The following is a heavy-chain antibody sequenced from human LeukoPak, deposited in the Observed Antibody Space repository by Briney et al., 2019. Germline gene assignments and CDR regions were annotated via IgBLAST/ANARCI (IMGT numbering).Heavy chain of an antibody. CDR1: GGSISSYY. CDR3: TSGYFVHTFDF. CDR2: IYFTGNT. J-gene: IGHJ4*02. Sequence: PSETLSLTCTVSGGSISSYYWGWVRQPPGKGLEWIGTIYFTGNTYYNPSLKTRATISLDTSRHEFSLEMNSVTAADTSIYYCTSGYFVHTFDFWGQGTLVTVSS. V-gene: IGHV4-39*01. D-gene: IGHD2-2*03.